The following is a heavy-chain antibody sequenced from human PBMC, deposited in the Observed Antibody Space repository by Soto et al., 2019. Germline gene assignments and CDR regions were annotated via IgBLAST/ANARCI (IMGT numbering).Heavy chain of an antibody. J-gene: IGHJ4*02. Sequence: TLSLTCTXSGDSISSDEYFWNWIRQPPGKGLEWIGYIYYSGSTYYNPSLKSRVTISLDTSKKQFSLELTSVTAADTAVYYCARDRGSRYSSGTFDYWGQGTLVTVSS. CDR1: GDSISSDEYF. CDR3: ARDRGSRYSSGTFDY. V-gene: IGHV4-30-4*01. CDR2: IYYSGST. D-gene: IGHD3-22*01.